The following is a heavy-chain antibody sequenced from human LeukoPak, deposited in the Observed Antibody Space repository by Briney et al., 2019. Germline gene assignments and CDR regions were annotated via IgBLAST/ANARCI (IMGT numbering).Heavy chain of an antibody. CDR3: AKGSSGNYYY. CDR2: VTESGGIT. Sequence: GGSLRLSCVASGFTFSSDTMTWVRQAPGKALEWVSSVTESGGITSYADSVKGRFTISRDNSKNTLYLRMNSLRADDTATYYCAKGSSGNYYYWGQGTLVTVSS. V-gene: IGHV3-23*01. J-gene: IGHJ4*02. CDR1: GFTFSSDT. D-gene: IGHD3-10*01.